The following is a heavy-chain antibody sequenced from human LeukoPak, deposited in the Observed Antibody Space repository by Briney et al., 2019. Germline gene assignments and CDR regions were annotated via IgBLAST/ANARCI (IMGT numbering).Heavy chain of an antibody. V-gene: IGHV3-30*02. CDR3: AKDPGASVSGFYMDV. J-gene: IGHJ6*03. D-gene: IGHD2-8*02. Sequence: PGGSLRLSCAASGFTFRNYGMHWVRQATGKGLEWVSSIWSDGNNRFYADSVKGRFTISRDNSKNMLYLQMDTLRAEDTALYYCAKDPGASVSGFYMDVWGKGTTVIVSS. CDR2: IWSDGNNR. CDR1: GFTFRNYG.